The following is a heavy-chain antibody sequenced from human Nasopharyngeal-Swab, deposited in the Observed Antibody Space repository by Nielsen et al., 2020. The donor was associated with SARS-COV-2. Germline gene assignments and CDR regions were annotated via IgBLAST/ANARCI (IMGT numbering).Heavy chain of an antibody. D-gene: IGHD2-2*02. Sequence: SVKVSCKVSGYTLTELSMHWVRQAPGKGLEWMGGFDPEDGETIYAQKFQGRVTMTEDTSTDTAYMELSSLRSEDTAVYYCAMIPAAIIQLYKRGYYFDYWGQGTLVTVSS. CDR1: GYTLTELS. V-gene: IGHV1-24*01. J-gene: IGHJ4*02. CDR3: AMIPAAIIQLYKRGYYFDY. CDR2: FDPEDGET.